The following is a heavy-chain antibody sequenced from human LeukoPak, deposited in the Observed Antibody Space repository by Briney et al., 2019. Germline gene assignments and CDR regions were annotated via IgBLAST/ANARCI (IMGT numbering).Heavy chain of an antibody. V-gene: IGHV3-20*04. J-gene: IGHJ3*02. D-gene: IGHD4-11*01. CDR1: GFTFGDYG. Sequence: RAGGSLRLSCAASGFTFGDYGMSWVRQAPGKGLEWVSDINWDGGSTGYADSVKGRFTISRDNARNSLYLQMNSLRAEDTALYYCARGTLTTVTTGAFDIWGQGTMVTVSS. CDR2: INWDGGST. CDR3: ARGTLTTVTTGAFDI.